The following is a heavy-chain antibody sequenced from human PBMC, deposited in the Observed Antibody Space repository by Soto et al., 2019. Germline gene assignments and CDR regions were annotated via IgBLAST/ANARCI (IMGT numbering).Heavy chain of an antibody. CDR1: GGSIRNDNFY. V-gene: IGHV4-31*03. CDR3: ERDFEGTVTGRGAFGI. D-gene: IGHD6-19*01. J-gene: IGHJ3*02. Sequence: QVQLQESGQGLVKPSQTLSLTCTVSGGSIRNDNFYWSYLRQRPGKGLEWIGYISYSGYTFYHPSLKSRVVISVDPSNNQFSLILNSVTAADTAVYYCERDFEGTVTGRGAFGIWGRLTLVTVSS. CDR2: ISYSGYT.